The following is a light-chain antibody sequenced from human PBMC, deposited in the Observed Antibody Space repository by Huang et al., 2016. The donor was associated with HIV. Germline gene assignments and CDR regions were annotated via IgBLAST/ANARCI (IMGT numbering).Light chain of an antibody. Sequence: DIQMTQSPSSVSASVGDRVTITGRANQDISSWLAWYQHKPGKAPKPLIYAAATWQSGVPSRFSGSGSGTEFTLTISSLQAEDFATYYCQQATRIPLTFGGGTRVEMK. CDR2: AAA. CDR1: QDISSW. CDR3: QQATRIPLT. J-gene: IGKJ4*01. V-gene: IGKV1-12*01.